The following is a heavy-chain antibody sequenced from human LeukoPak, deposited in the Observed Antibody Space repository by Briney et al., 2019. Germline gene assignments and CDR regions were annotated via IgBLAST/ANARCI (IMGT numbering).Heavy chain of an antibody. Sequence: PGGSLRLSCAASGFTFSSYWMHWVRQAPGKGLVWVSRINSGGSSTSYADSVKGRFTISRDNAKNTLYLQMNSLRAEDTAVYYCVWTRGYSGYDCLDYWGQGTLVTVSS. J-gene: IGHJ4*02. CDR1: GFTFSSYW. V-gene: IGHV3-74*01. CDR2: INSGGSST. D-gene: IGHD5-12*01. CDR3: VWTRGYSGYDCLDY.